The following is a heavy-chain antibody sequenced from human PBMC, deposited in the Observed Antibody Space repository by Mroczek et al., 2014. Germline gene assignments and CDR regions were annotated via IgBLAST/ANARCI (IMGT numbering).Heavy chain of an antibody. J-gene: IGHJ3*02. CDR3: ARDQGNCGGDCYAFDI. D-gene: IGHD2-21*01. V-gene: IGHV3-48*01. CDR1: GFTFSSYS. CDR2: ISSSSSTI. Sequence: VQLVESGGGLVQPGGSLRLSCAASGFTFSSYSMNWVRQAPGKGLEWVSYISSSSSTIYYADSVKGRFTISRDNAKNSLYLQMNSLRAEDTAVYYCARDQGNCGGDCYAFDIWGQGTMVTVSS.